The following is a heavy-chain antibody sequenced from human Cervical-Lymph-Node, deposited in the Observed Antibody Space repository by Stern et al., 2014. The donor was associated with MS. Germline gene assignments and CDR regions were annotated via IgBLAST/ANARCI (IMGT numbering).Heavy chain of an antibody. CDR2: INRDGSVT. CDR3: TRFLQSGWSDLFYS. D-gene: IGHD6-19*01. Sequence: EVQLVESGGGLVQPGGSQRLSCVASGSTFSTSWMSWVRQAPGKGLEWVANINRDGSVTFYLDSVKGRFTISRDNAKSSLYLEMNSVRAEDTAVYYCTRFLQSGWSDLFYSWGRGTLVTVSS. J-gene: IGHJ5*01. CDR1: GSTFSTSW. V-gene: IGHV3-7*01.